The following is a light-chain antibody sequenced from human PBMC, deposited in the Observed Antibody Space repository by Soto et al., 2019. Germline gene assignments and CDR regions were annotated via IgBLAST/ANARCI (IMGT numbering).Light chain of an antibody. J-gene: IGKJ1*01. Sequence: DIQMTQSPSTLSASVGDSVTITCRASQTISSWLAWYQQKPGKAPKVLIYDASSLESGVPSRFSGSGSATEFTLTISSLQPDDFATYYCQQHNSSPWTFGQGTKVDIK. CDR3: QQHNSSPWT. CDR2: DAS. CDR1: QTISSW. V-gene: IGKV1-5*01.